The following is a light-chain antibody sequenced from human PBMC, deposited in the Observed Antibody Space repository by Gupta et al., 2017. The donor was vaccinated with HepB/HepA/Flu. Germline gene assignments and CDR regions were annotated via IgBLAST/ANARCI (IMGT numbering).Light chain of an antibody. V-gene: IGKV1-9*01. Sequence: DIQLTQSPSFLSASVGDRVTITFRASQGISSYLDWYQQQPGKAPKLLIYAASTLNSGVPSRFSGSGSGTEFTLTISSLQPEDFATYYCQQLNSYPSWTFGQGTKVEIK. CDR1: QGISSY. CDR3: QQLNSYPSWT. J-gene: IGKJ1*01. CDR2: AAS.